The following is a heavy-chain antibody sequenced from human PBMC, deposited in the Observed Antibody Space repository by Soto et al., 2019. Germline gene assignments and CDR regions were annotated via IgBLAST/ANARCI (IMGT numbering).Heavy chain of an antibody. CDR1: GFSFSSYG. J-gene: IGHJ6*03. D-gene: IGHD2-2*01. Sequence: GGSLRLSCAASGFSFSSYGMHWVRQAPGKGLEWVVVIWYDGSNKHYGDSVTGRFTISRDNSKKTLYLQMNSLRAEDTAVYYCARDGCTGTSCYYFYMDVWGKGTTVTVSS. CDR3: ARDGCTGTSCYYFYMDV. CDR2: IWYDGSNK. V-gene: IGHV3-33*01.